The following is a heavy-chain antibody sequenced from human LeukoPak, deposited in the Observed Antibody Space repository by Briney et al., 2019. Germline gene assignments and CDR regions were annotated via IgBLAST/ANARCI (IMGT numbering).Heavy chain of an antibody. CDR2: IRYDGSNK. CDR1: GFTFSSYG. D-gene: IGHD6-19*01. V-gene: IGHV3-30*02. Sequence: PGGSLRLSCAASGFTFSSYGMHWVRQAPGKGLEWVAFIRYDGSNKYYADSVKGRFTISRDNSKNTLYLQMNSLRAGDTAVYYCAKDLFLAVGGTPDFQHWGQGTLVTVSS. J-gene: IGHJ1*01. CDR3: AKDLFLAVGGTPDFQH.